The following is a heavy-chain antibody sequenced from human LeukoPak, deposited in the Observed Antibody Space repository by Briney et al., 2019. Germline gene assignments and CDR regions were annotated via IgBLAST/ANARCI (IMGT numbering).Heavy chain of an antibody. J-gene: IGHJ4*02. CDR3: ARGYGDSIHFDY. CDR2: IKQDGSEK. D-gene: IGHD4-17*01. V-gene: IGHV3-7*04. Sequence: GGSLRLSCAASGFTFSNYGIHWVRQAPGKGLEWVANIKQDGSEKYYVDSVKGRFTISRDNAKNSLYLQMNSLRAEEAAVYYCARGYGDSIHFDYWGQGTLVTVSS. CDR1: GFTFSNYG.